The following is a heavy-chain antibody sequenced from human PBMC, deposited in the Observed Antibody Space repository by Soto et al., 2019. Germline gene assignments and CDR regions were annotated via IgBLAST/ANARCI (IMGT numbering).Heavy chain of an antibody. V-gene: IGHV4-31*03. CDR2: IYYSGST. Sequence: PSETLSLTCTVSGGSISSGGYYWSWIRQHPGKGLEWIGYIYYSGSTYYNPSLKSRVTISVDTSKNQFSLKLSSVTAADTAVYYCARDRRDSSSSGFSYWFDPWGQGTLVTVSS. CDR1: GGSISSGGYY. CDR3: ARDRRDSSSSGFSYWFDP. J-gene: IGHJ5*02. D-gene: IGHD6-6*01.